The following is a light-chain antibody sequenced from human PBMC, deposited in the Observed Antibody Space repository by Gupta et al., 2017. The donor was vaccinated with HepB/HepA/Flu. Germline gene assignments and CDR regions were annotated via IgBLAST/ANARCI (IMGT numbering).Light chain of an antibody. V-gene: IGKV3-15*01. J-gene: IGKJ1*01. CDR2: GAS. CDR1: HSVRSN. CDR3: QQFNNWPRT. Sequence: DIVMTQSPATLSVSPGETVTPSCRASHSVRSNSAGYQQKVGQAPTLLIYGASTRASGIPVRFSGGGLGADFLLTFSSLQSEDFAVYYGQQFNNWPRTFGEGTKWEI.